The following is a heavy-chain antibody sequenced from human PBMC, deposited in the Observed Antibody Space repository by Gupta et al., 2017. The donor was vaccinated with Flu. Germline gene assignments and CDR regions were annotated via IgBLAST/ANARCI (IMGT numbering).Heavy chain of an antibody. Sequence: APGKGLEWVANIKEDGSQQNYAGSVRGRFTISRDNAKNSLLLQMDGLRAEDTAVYFCARELPRGDYGGGFDPWGQGALVTVSS. J-gene: IGHJ5*02. CDR2: IKEDGSQQ. V-gene: IGHV3-7*01. CDR3: ARELPRGDYGGGFDP. D-gene: IGHD3-16*01.